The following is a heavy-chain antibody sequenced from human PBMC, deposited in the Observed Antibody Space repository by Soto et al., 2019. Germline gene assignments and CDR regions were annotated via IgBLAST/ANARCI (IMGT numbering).Heavy chain of an antibody. CDR1: GGSISSYY. V-gene: IGHV4-59*08. CDR2: IYYSGST. J-gene: IGHJ5*02. CDR3: ARVKRWLQWNWFDP. D-gene: IGHD5-12*01. Sequence: SVTLSLTCTVSGGSISSYYWSWIWQPPGKGLEWIGYIYYSGSTNYNPSLKSRVTISVDTSKNQFSLKLSSVTAADTAVYYCARVKRWLQWNWFDPWGQGTLVTVS.